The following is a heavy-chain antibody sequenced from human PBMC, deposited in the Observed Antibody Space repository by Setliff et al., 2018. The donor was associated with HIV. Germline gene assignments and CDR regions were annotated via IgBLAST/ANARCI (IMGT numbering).Heavy chain of an antibody. CDR2: ISPDGRST. CDR3: ALVGGITVPPDGFDI. CDR1: GFTFNNYW. V-gene: IGHV3-74*01. Sequence: GGSLRLSCAASGFTFNNYWMNWVRQVPGKGLVWVARISPDGRSTTRADAVKGRFTISRDNAKNTLYLHMNSLRAEDTSVYHCALVGGITVPPDGFDIWGQGTMVTVSS. D-gene: IGHD3-22*01. J-gene: IGHJ3*02.